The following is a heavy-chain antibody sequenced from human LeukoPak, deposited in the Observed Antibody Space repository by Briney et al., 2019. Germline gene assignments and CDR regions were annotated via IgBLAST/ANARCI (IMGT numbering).Heavy chain of an antibody. CDR2: MHHNGTT. J-gene: IGHJ4*02. D-gene: IGHD3-16*01. V-gene: IGHV4-59*01. Sequence: SEPLSLTCTVSVASISSYYWSWIRQPPGKGLEWIGYMHHNGTTKYNPSFKSRVTISVDTSKTQISLKLSAVTAAATAVYYGAKELWGTHDYCGQGTLVTVSS. CDR3: AKELWGTHDY. CDR1: VASISSYY.